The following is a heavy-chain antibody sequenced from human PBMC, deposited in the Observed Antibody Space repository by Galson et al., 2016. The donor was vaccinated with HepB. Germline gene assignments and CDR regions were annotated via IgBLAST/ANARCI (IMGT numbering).Heavy chain of an antibody. CDR2: IRRSGDST. CDR1: GFTFSNYG. CDR3: VQGSPAPAV. V-gene: IGHV3-23*01. J-gene: IGHJ6*04. D-gene: IGHD1-26*01. Sequence: SLRLSCAASGFTFSNYGMTWVRQAPGKGLEVGSSIRRSGDSTGYADSVKGRFTISRDNSKNTLSLQMNSLTADGTAIYYCVQGSPAPAVWGKGTTVTVSS.